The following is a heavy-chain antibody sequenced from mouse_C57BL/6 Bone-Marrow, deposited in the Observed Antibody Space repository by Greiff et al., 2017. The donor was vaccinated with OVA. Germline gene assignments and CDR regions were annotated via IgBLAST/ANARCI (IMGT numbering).Heavy chain of an antibody. Sequence: VQLQQSGPVLVKPGASVKMSCKASGYTFTDYYMNWVKQSHGKSLEWIGVINPYNGGTSYNQKFKGTATLTVDKSSSTAYMELNSLTSEDSAVYYCASGSNYASYYAMDYWGQGTSVTVSS. CDR2: INPYNGGT. CDR3: ASGSNYASYYAMDY. D-gene: IGHD2-5*01. J-gene: IGHJ4*01. CDR1: GYTFTDYY. V-gene: IGHV1-19*01.